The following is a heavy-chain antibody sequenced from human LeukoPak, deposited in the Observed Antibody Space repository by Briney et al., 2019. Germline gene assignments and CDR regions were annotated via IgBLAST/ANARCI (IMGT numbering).Heavy chain of an antibody. V-gene: IGHV4-4*02. CDR2: IYHSGST. Sequence: SETLSLTCAVSGGSISSSNWWSWVRQPPGKGLEWIGEIYHSGSTNYNPSLKSRVTISVDTSKNQFSLKLSSVTAADTAVYYCARPSYGSGSYSDYWGQGTLVTVSS. CDR1: GGSISSSNW. J-gene: IGHJ4*02. CDR3: ARPSYGSGSYSDY. D-gene: IGHD3-10*01.